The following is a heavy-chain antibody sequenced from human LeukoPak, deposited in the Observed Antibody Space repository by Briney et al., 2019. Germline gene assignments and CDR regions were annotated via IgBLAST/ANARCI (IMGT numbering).Heavy chain of an antibody. CDR1: GGSISSGGYY. CDR2: IYYSGST. Sequence: SETLSLTCTVSGGSISSGGYYWSWIRQHPGKGLEWIGYIYYSGSTYYNPSLKSRVTISVDTSKNQFSLKLSSVTAADTAVYYCAREEINWNTFDYWGQGTLVTVSS. D-gene: IGHD1-1*01. CDR3: AREEINWNTFDY. J-gene: IGHJ4*02. V-gene: IGHV4-31*03.